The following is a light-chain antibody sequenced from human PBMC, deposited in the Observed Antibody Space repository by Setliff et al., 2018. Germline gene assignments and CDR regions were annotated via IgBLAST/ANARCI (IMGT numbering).Light chain of an antibody. J-gene: IGLJ1*01. V-gene: IGLV1-51*01. CDR3: GAWDRSLNVYV. CDR2: DNK. Sequence: QSVLTQPPSVSAAPGQKVTISCSGSSSNIGSNYVSWYQQLPGTAPKLLIYDNKRPSGIPDRFSGSKSGTSATLGITGLQTGDEADYYCGAWDRSLNVYVFGIGTKVTVL. CDR1: SSNIGSNY.